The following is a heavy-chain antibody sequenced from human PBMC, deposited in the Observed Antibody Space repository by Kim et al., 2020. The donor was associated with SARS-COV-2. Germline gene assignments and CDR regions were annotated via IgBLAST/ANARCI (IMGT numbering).Heavy chain of an antibody. Sequence: SPSLKSRLTITKDTSKNHVVLTMTNMDPVDTATYYCAHRRATVGGPFFDYWGQGTLVTVSS. CDR3: AHRRATVGGPFFDY. J-gene: IGHJ4*02. D-gene: IGHD4-4*01. V-gene: IGHV2-5*01.